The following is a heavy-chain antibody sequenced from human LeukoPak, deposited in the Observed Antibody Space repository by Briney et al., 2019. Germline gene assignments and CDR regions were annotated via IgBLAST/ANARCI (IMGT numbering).Heavy chain of an antibody. Sequence: ASVKGPCKASGYTFTSYDINWVRQATGQGLEWMGWMNPNSGNTGYAQKFQGRVTMTRNTSISTAYMELSSLRSEDTAVYYCARDEWEHTYNWFDPWGQGTLVTVSS. CDR1: GYTFTSYD. V-gene: IGHV1-8*01. CDR3: ARDEWEHTYNWFDP. J-gene: IGHJ5*02. CDR2: MNPNSGNT. D-gene: IGHD1-26*01.